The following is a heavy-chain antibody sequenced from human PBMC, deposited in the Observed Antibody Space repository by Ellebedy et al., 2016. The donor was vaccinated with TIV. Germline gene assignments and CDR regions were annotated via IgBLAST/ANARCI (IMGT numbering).Heavy chain of an antibody. CDR3: ARVRYSRSSGTTDFDY. D-gene: IGHD6-6*01. V-gene: IGHV4-61*01. CDR1: GGSVSNGSYY. CDR2: IYYTGSA. Sequence: MPSETLSLTCTVSGGSVSNGSYYWSWIRQPPGKGLEWIGYIYYTGSAVYNPSLKSRVIISIDTFKSQFSLKLTSVTAADTAVYYCARVRYSRSSGTTDFDYWGQGTLVTVSS. J-gene: IGHJ4*02.